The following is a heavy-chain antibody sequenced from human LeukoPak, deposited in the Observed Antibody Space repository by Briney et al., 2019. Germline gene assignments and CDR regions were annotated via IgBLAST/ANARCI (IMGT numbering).Heavy chain of an antibody. J-gene: IGHJ4*02. CDR1: GFTFSNHG. CDR3: ARDLAWGAFDY. CDR2: VSPPGGGT. Sequence: GGTLTLSCAASGFTFSNHGMNWVRQAPGKGLEWLSGVSPPGGGTYYADSVKGRFTISRDDSMNTLSLQMNSLRVEDTATYYCARDLAWGAFDYWGQGTLVTVSS. D-gene: IGHD7-27*01. V-gene: IGHV3-23*01.